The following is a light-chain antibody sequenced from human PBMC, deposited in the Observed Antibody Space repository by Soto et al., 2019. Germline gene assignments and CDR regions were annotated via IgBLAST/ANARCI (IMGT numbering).Light chain of an antibody. J-gene: IGKJ1*01. CDR1: QSVSSN. CDR2: AVS. V-gene: IGKV3-15*01. Sequence: EIMMTQSPGTLSASPGERATLSCRASQSVSSNLAWYQQKPGQALRHLIYAVSTRATGIPARFSGSGSGTDFTLTITSLQSEDLALYYCQQIKKWPLTFGQGTKGEIK. CDR3: QQIKKWPLT.